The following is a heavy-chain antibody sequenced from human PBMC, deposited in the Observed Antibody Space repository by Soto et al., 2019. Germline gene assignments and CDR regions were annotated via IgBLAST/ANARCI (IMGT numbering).Heavy chain of an antibody. V-gene: IGHV1-2*02. Sequence: ASVKVSCKASGYTFTGYYMHWVRQAPGQGLEWMGWINPNSGGTNYAQKFQGRVTMTRDTSISTAYMELSRLRSDDTAVYYCARDSKHYGFWSGYYYPRFSPWGQGTLVTVSS. D-gene: IGHD3-3*01. CDR3: ARDSKHYGFWSGYYYPRFSP. CDR2: INPNSGGT. J-gene: IGHJ5*02. CDR1: GYTFTGYY.